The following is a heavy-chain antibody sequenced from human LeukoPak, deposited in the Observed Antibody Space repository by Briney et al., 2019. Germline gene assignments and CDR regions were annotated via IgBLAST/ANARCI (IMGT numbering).Heavy chain of an antibody. CDR3: ASHSSSWYGFDY. D-gene: IGHD6-13*01. Sequence: PGGCLRLSCAASGFTVSSNHMSWVRQGPGKGLEWVSVIYSGGSTYYADSVKGRFTISRDNSKNTLYLQMNSLRAEDTAVYYCASHSSSWYGFDYWGQGTLVTVSS. J-gene: IGHJ4*02. V-gene: IGHV3-53*01. CDR2: IYSGGST. CDR1: GFTVSSNH.